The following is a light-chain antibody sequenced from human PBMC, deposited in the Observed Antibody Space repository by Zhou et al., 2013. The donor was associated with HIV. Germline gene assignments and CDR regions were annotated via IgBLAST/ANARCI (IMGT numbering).Light chain of an antibody. Sequence: DIQMTQSPSSLSASVGDRVTITCRASHGISNYLVWYQQKPGKVPKLLIYAASTLQSGVSSRFSGSGSGTEFTLTISSLQPEDVATYYCQNYNSAPWTFGQGTKVEIK. J-gene: IGKJ1*01. CDR2: AAS. CDR1: HGISNY. CDR3: QNYNSAPWT. V-gene: IGKV1-27*01.